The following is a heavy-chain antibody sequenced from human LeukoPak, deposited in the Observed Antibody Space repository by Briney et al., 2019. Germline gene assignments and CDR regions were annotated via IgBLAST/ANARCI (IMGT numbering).Heavy chain of an antibody. D-gene: IGHD3-22*01. CDR3: AKPAGSHYYDSSGYYFDY. CDR1: GFTVSSNY. V-gene: IGHV3-53*01. Sequence: GGSLRLSCAASGFTVSSNYMSWVRQAPGKGLEWVSVIYSGGITYYADSVKGRFTISRDNSKNTLYLQMNSLRADDTAVYYCAKPAGSHYYDSSGYYFDYWGQGTLVTVSS. CDR2: IYSGGIT. J-gene: IGHJ4*02.